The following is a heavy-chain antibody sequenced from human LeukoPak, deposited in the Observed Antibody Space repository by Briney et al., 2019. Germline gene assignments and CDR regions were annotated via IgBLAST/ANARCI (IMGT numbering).Heavy chain of an antibody. J-gene: IGHJ4*02. CDR1: GFTFDDYA. D-gene: IGHD6-19*01. CDR2: ISWNSGRL. V-gene: IGHV3-9*01. CDR3: ARELKIAVTGTVGFDY. Sequence: GGSLRLSCAASGFTFDDYAMHWVRQAPGKGLEWVSGISWNSGRLGYADSVRGRFTISRDNSKNTLYLQMNSLRAEDTAVYYCARELKIAVTGTVGFDYWGQGTLVTVSS.